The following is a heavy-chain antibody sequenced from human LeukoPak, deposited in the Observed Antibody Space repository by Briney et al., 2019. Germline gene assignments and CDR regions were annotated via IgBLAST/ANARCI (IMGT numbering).Heavy chain of an antibody. CDR1: GGPISSGRHY. D-gene: IGHD5-18*01. V-gene: IGHV4-31*03. J-gene: IGHJ4*02. CDR3: ARADVDTAFLGS. Sequence: SETLSLTCTISGGPISSGRHYWNWIRQRPGKGLDWIGFIYYSGSMYYNPSFKSRVTISVDTSKNQFSLRLSSVTAADTAVYYCARADVDTAFLGSWGQGTLVTVSS. CDR2: IYYSGSM.